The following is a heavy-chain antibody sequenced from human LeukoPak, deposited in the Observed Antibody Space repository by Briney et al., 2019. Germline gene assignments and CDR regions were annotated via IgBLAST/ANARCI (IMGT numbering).Heavy chain of an antibody. V-gene: IGHV3-33*01. D-gene: IGHD2-2*01. Sequence: GRSLRLSCAASGFTFSSYGMHWVRQAPGKGLEWVAVIWYDGSNKYYADSVKGRFTISRDNSKNTLYLQMNSLRAEDTAVYYCARRGVFCSSTSCYEEYYYYGMDVWGQGTTVTVSS. J-gene: IGHJ6*02. CDR2: IWYDGSNK. CDR3: ARRGVFCSSTSCYEEYYYYGMDV. CDR1: GFTFSSYG.